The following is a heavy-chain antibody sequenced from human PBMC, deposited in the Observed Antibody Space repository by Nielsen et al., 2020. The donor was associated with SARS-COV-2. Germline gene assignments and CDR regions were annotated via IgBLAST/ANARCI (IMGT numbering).Heavy chain of an antibody. CDR3: GRSLISSWIFDY. J-gene: IGHJ4*02. CDR1: GFTFSSYA. CDR2: ISYDGSNK. Sequence: GESLKISCAASGFTFSSYAMHWVRQAPGKGLEWVAVISYDGSNKYYADSVKGRFTISRDNSKNTLYLQMNSLRAEDTAVYYCGRSLISSWIFDYWGQGTLVTVSS. D-gene: IGHD6-13*01. V-gene: IGHV3-30-3*01.